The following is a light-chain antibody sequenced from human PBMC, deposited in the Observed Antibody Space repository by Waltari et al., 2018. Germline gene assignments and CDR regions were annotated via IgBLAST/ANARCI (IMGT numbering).Light chain of an antibody. CDR3: QQRSKWPWA. Sequence: CTASPSVSSSLAWYQHKPGQAPRLLIYDASISVTGIPARFSGSGSGTDFTLTISSLEPEDFAVYYCQQRSKWPWAFGQGTKVEIK. CDR1: PSVSSS. J-gene: IGKJ1*01. CDR2: DAS. V-gene: IGKV3-11*01.